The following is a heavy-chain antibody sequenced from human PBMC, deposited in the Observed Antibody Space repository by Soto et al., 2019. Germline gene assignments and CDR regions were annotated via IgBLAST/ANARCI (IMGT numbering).Heavy chain of an antibody. D-gene: IGHD3-10*01. CDR1: GGSIINYY. V-gene: IGHV4-59*01. J-gene: IGHJ6*02. CDR2: IYYSGNT. CDR3: ARDYRLMLRGFSFYDGMDV. Sequence: HVQLQESGPGLVKPSETLSLTCTISGGSIINYYWNWIRQPPGKGLEWIGYIYYSGNTNYNPTLKSRVTIAVDRSKNQFSLKLTSVTAADTAVYFCARDYRLMLRGFSFYDGMDVWGQGTTVTVSS.